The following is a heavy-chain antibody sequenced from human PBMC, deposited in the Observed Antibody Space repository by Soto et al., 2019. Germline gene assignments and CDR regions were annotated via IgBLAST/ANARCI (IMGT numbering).Heavy chain of an antibody. CDR2: ISAYNGNT. J-gene: IGHJ6*02. CDR1: GYTFTSYG. D-gene: IGHD2-15*01. Sequence: ASVKVSCKASGYTFTSYGISWVRQAPGQGLEWMGWISAYNGNTNYAQELQGRVTMTTDTSTSTAYMELRSLRSDDTAVYYCARGDIVVVPAATDYYYGMDVWGQGTTVTVSS. CDR3: ARGDIVVVPAATDYYYGMDV. V-gene: IGHV1-18*01.